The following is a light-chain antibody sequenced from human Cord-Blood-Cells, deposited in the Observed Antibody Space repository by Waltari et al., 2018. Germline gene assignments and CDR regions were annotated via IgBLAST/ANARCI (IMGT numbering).Light chain of an antibody. CDR2: DAS. CDR3: QQRSNWPLT. J-gene: IGKJ4*01. CDR1: QSVSSY. V-gene: IGKV3-11*01. Sequence: EIVLTQYPATLSLSPRERATLSCRASQSVSSYLAWYQQKPGQAPRLLIYDASNRATGIPARFSGSWSGTDFTLTISSLEPEDFAVYCCQQRSNWPLTFGGGTKVEIK.